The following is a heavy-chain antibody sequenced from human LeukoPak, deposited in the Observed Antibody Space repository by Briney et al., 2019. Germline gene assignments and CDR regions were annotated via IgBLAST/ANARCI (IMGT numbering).Heavy chain of an antibody. CDR3: TRTPVGAITP. Sequence: PGGSLRLSCAASGFTFSSYWMTWFRQAPGKGLEWVANIKQDGSEKYYEDSVKGRFTISRDNAKNSLYLQMNSLRVEDTAVYYCTRTPVGAITPWGQGSLVTVSS. CDR2: IKQDGSEK. J-gene: IGHJ5*02. D-gene: IGHD1-26*01. CDR1: GFTFSSYW. V-gene: IGHV3-7*01.